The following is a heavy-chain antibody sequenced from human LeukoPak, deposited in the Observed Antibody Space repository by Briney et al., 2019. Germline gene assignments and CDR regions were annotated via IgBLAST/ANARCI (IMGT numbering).Heavy chain of an antibody. Sequence: ASVKVSCKASGYTFTSYDINWVRQATGQGLEWMGWISAYNGSTNYAQKLQGRVTMTTDTSTSTAYMELRSLRSDDTAVYYCARVGSKKAVAEGYFDYWGQGTLVTVSS. CDR2: ISAYNGST. V-gene: IGHV1-18*01. D-gene: IGHD6-19*01. CDR3: ARVGSKKAVAEGYFDY. J-gene: IGHJ4*02. CDR1: GYTFTSYD.